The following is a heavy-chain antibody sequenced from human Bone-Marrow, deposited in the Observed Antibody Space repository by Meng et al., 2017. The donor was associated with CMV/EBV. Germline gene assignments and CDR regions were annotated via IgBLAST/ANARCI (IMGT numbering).Heavy chain of an antibody. J-gene: IGHJ4*02. Sequence: QVQLVQPGVEVKKPGSSVKVSCKASGGTFSSYAISWVRQAPGQGLEWMGGIIPIFGTANYAQKFQGRVTITADESTSTAYMELSSLRSEDTAVYYCARGEGYSSSWSDPFDYWGQGTLVTVAS. D-gene: IGHD6-13*01. CDR1: GGTFSSYA. CDR3: ARGEGYSSSWSDPFDY. V-gene: IGHV1-69*12. CDR2: IIPIFGTA.